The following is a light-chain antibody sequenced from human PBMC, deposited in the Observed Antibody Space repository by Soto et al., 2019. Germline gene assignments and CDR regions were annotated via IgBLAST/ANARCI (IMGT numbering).Light chain of an antibody. CDR2: SAS. V-gene: IGKV1-39*01. CDR1: QSIRGY. J-gene: IGKJ2*01. CDR3: QQCNSYS. Sequence: DIQMTQSPSSLSASVGDRVTIPCRASQSIRGYLNWYQQKPGNAPKLLIYSASTLQSGVPSRFSGSGSGTDFTLTINSLQPEDFATYYCQQCNSYSFGQGTKLEIK.